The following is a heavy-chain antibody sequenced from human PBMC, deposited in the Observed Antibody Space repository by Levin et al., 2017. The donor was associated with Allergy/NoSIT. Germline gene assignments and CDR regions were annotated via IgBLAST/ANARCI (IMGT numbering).Heavy chain of an antibody. J-gene: IGHJ4*02. CDR2: IGSGGGT. CDR3: AKGEGGSYSTGLDY. Sequence: PGESLKISCAASGFTFSTYAMSWVRQAPGKGLEWVSSIGSGGGTSYAESVKGRFTISRDNSKNTLYLQMNSLRAEDTALYYCAKGEGGSYSTGLDYWGQGTLLTVSS. V-gene: IGHV3-23*01. D-gene: IGHD2-15*01. CDR1: GFTFSTYA.